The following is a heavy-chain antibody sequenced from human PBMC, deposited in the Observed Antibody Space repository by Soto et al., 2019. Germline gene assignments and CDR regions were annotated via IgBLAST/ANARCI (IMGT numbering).Heavy chain of an antibody. V-gene: IGHV4-34*01. CDR2: INHSGST. CDR3: ARGYRGGSYQPNDY. CDR1: GGSFSGYY. Sequence: QVQLQQWGAGLLKPSETLSLTCAVYGGSFSGYYWSWIRQPPGKGLEWIGEINHSGSTNYNPSLKSRVTISVDTSKNQFSLKLSSVTAADTAVYYCARGYRGGSYQPNDYWGQGTLVTVSS. D-gene: IGHD1-26*01. J-gene: IGHJ4*02.